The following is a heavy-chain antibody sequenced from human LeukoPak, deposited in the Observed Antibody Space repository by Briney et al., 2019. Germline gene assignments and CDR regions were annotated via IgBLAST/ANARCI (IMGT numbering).Heavy chain of an antibody. D-gene: IGHD3-10*01. V-gene: IGHV3-23*01. CDR1: GFTFSSYA. CDR2: ISGSGGST. J-gene: IGHJ6*02. CDR3: AKGDYGSGLNYYYGMDV. Sequence: GASLRLSCAASGFTFSSYAMSWVRPAPGKGLEWVSAISGSGGSTYYADSVKGRFTISRDNSKNTLYLQMNSLRAEDTAVYYCAKGDYGSGLNYYYGMDVWGQGTMVTVSS.